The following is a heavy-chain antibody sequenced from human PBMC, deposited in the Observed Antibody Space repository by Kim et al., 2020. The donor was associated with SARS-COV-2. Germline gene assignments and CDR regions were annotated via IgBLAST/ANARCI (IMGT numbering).Heavy chain of an antibody. CDR3: AREYSSFEF. Sequence: SETLSLICTVSGGSISIYYWSWLRQPPGKGLEWIGFIHYNGITAYYPSLKGRVSISVDTSKNQISLTLTSVTTADTAVYYCAREYSSFEFWGPGSLVTVS. CDR2: IHYNGIT. D-gene: IGHD4-4*01. J-gene: IGHJ4*02. V-gene: IGHV4-59*01. CDR1: GGSISIYY.